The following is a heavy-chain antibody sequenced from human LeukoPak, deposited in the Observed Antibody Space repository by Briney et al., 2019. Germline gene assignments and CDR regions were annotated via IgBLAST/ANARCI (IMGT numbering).Heavy chain of an antibody. CDR2: ISGGGAKT. D-gene: IGHD2-15*01. V-gene: IGHV3-23*01. J-gene: IGHJ4*02. CDR3: AKQLGYCSDGSCYFPY. CDR1: GLSFGAYA. Sequence: AGGSLRLSCAASGLSFGAYAMGWVRQAPGKGLEWVSIISGGGAKTYYADSVKGRFTISRDNSENTVYLQMNSLRAEDTAVYYCAKQLGYCSDGSCYFPYWGQGTLATVSS.